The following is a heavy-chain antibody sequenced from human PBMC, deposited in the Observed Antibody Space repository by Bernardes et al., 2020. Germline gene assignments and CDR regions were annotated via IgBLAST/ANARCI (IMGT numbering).Heavy chain of an antibody. D-gene: IGHD3-16*01. Sequence: GGSLRLSCAVSGFTVSNNYMSWVRQAPGKGLEWVSVIFSSGTTNYADSVKGRFTISRDNSKNSLFLQMNSLRDEDTAMYYCARSNYGQYGRDPFDIWGQGTMVTVSS. J-gene: IGHJ3*02. CDR1: GFTVSNNY. V-gene: IGHV3-53*01. CDR3: ARSNYGQYGRDPFDI. CDR2: IFSSGTT.